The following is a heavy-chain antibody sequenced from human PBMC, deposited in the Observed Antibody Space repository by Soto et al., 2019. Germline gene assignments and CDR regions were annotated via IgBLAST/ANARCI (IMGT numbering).Heavy chain of an antibody. CDR1: GFMFTSSA. CDR3: AAVPVWRFLKLLPAYFDY. V-gene: IGHV1-58*01. Sequence: SVRVSCKTSGFMFTSSAVQWVRQARGQRLEWIGWLVVGSGNTHYAQHFQERVTLTRDMSTGTAYMELSSLRSEDTAVYYCAAVPVWRFLKLLPAYFDYRGQRSPVTVSS. D-gene: IGHD3-3*01. CDR2: LVVGSGNT. J-gene: IGHJ4*02.